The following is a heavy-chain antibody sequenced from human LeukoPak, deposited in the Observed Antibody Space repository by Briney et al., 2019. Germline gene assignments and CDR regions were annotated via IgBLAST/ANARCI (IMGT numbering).Heavy chain of an antibody. D-gene: IGHD6-13*01. Sequence: PSETLSLTCAVYGGSFSGYYWSWIRQPPGKGLEWIGEINHSGSTNYNPSLKSRVTISVDTSKNQFSLKLSSVTAADTAVYYCARRRAAPTWFDPWGQGTLVTVSS. CDR1: GGSFSGYY. V-gene: IGHV4-34*01. J-gene: IGHJ5*02. CDR3: ARRRAAPTWFDP. CDR2: INHSGST.